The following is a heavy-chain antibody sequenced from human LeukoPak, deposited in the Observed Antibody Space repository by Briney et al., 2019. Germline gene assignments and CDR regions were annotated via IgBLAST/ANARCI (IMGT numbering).Heavy chain of an antibody. CDR2: IIPIFGTA. D-gene: IGHD1-26*01. V-gene: IGHV1-69*05. Sequence: SVKVSCKASGGTFSSYAISWVRQAPGQGLEWMGGIIPIFGTANYAQKFQGRVTITTDESTSTAYMELSSLRSEDTAVYYCARGGSGSYYPPYSDYWGQGTLVTVSS. J-gene: IGHJ4*02. CDR1: GGTFSSYA. CDR3: ARGGSGSYYPPYSDY.